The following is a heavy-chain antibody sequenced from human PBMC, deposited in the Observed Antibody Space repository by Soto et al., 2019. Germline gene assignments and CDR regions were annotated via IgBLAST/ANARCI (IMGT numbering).Heavy chain of an antibody. CDR3: ARIPVETSMIYWFDP. CDR1: GDSVTSGNYY. Sequence: ETLSLTCTVSGDSVTSGNYYWSWIRQPPGKGLEWIGYIYYSGNTNYSPSLKSRVTMSLDRSNNQFSLNLSSVTAADTAVYYCARIPVETSMIYWFDPWGQGILVTVPS. D-gene: IGHD5-18*01. V-gene: IGHV4-61*01. CDR2: IYYSGNT. J-gene: IGHJ5*01.